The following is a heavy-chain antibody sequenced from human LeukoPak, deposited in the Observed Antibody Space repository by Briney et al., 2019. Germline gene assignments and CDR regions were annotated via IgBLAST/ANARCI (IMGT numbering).Heavy chain of an antibody. Sequence: GGSLRLSCAASGLTFRRYGMHWVRQAPGKGLEWVAFIESDESIRQYADLVKGRFTISRDNSKNMLYLQMNSLTTEDTAMCYCTKNAGRREGWFDPWGQGTLVTVSS. CDR2: IESDESIR. CDR3: TKNAGRREGWFDP. J-gene: IGHJ5*02. CDR1: GLTFRRYG. V-gene: IGHV3-30*02. D-gene: IGHD1-26*01.